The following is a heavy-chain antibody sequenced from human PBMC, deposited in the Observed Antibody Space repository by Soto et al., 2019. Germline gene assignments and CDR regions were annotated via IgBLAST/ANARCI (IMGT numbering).Heavy chain of an antibody. Sequence: QVQLVQSGGEVQKPGTSVKVSCKASGYTFANYDINWVRQATGQGLEWMGLLNPHSGNTGYARRLQGRVSMTFNTSTTTAYMELTSLRSEDTAVYFCARGWELPAATFDYWGQGTLVTVSS. CDR2: LNPHSGNT. CDR3: ARGWELPAATFDY. J-gene: IGHJ4*02. V-gene: IGHV1-8*01. CDR1: GYTFANYD. D-gene: IGHD2-2*01.